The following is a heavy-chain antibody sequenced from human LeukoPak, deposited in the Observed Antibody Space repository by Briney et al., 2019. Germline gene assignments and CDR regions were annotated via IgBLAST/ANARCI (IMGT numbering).Heavy chain of an antibody. CDR3: ARVKYDSSGYYYEFDY. CDR1: GGTFSSYA. CDR2: IIPIFGTA. D-gene: IGHD3-22*01. V-gene: IGHV1-69*13. J-gene: IGHJ4*02. Sequence: SVKVSCKASGGTFSSYAISWVRQAPGQGLERMGGIIPIFGTANYAQKFQGRVTITADESTSTAYMELSSLRSEDTAVYYCARVKYDSSGYYYEFDYWGQGTLVTVSS.